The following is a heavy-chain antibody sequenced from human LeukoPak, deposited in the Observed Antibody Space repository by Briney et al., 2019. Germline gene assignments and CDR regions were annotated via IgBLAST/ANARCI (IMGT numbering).Heavy chain of an antibody. CDR2: IYYSGST. Sequence: SETLSLTCTVSGGSISSYYWSWIRQPPGKGLEWIGYIYYSGSTYYNPSLKSRVTISVDTSKNQFSVKVNSVTAADTAVYYCARGPNYVWGSYRYFDYWGQGTLVTVSS. CDR1: GGSISSYY. D-gene: IGHD3-16*02. CDR3: ARGPNYVWGSYRYFDY. J-gene: IGHJ4*02. V-gene: IGHV4-30-4*01.